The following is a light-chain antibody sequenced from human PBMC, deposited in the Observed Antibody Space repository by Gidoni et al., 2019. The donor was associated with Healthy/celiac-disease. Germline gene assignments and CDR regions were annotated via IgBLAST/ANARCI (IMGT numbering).Light chain of an antibody. CDR1: QSVLYSSNNKNY. J-gene: IGKJ2*01. Sequence: IVMTQSPDSLAVSLGERATINCKSSQSVLYSSNNKNYLAWYQQKPGLPPKLLIYWASTRESGVPDRFSGSGSGTDFTLTISSLQAEDVAVYYCQQYYSTPYTFGQGTKLEIK. CDR2: WAS. V-gene: IGKV4-1*01. CDR3: QQYYSTPYT.